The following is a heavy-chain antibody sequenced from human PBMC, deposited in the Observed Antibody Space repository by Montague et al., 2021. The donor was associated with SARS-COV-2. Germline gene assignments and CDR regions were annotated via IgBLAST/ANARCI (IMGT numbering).Heavy chain of an antibody. D-gene: IGHD5-18*01. CDR3: ARAVSGYSYGSYWYFDL. Sequence: SLRLSCAASGFTFSDYYMSWIRQAPGKGLEWVSYISSSGSTIYYXDSVKGRFTISRDNVKNSLYLQMNSLRAEDTAVYYCARAVSGYSYGSYWYFDLWGRGTLVTVSS. CDR1: GFTFSDYY. V-gene: IGHV3-11*01. J-gene: IGHJ2*01. CDR2: ISSSGSTI.